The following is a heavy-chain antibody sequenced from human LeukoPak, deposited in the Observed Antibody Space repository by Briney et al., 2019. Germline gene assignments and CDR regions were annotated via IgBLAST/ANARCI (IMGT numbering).Heavy chain of an antibody. CDR2: IYYSGST. D-gene: IGHD3-3*01. CDR1: VGSISSSSYY. J-gene: IGHJ4*02. CDR3: ARLPYDFWSGYIDY. Sequence: PSETLSLTCTVSVGSISSSSYYWGWIRQPPGKGLEWIGSIYYSGSTYYNPSLKSRVTISVDTSKNQFSLKLSSVTAADTAVYYCARLPYDFWSGYIDYWGQGTLVTVSS. V-gene: IGHV4-39*01.